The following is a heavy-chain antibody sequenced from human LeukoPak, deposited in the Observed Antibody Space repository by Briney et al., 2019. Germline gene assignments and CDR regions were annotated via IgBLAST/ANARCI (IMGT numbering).Heavy chain of an antibody. V-gene: IGHV4-39*07. CDR2: MYYTGST. CDR3: ARVSPNDYGDYRTFDY. CDR1: GGSISSSTYY. D-gene: IGHD4-17*01. Sequence: PSETLSLTCTVSGGSISSSTYYWGWIRQPPGKGLEWIASMYYTGSTYYNPSLKSRVTISVDTSKNQFSLKLSSVTAADTAVYYCARVSPNDYGDYRTFDYWGQGTLVTVSS. J-gene: IGHJ4*02.